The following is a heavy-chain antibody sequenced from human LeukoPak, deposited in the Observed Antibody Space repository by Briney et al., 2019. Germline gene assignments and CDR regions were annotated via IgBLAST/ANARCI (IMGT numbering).Heavy chain of an antibody. D-gene: IGHD1-7*01. CDR3: VRKLVELLDY. J-gene: IGHJ4*02. CDR1: GLIFSNNI. Sequence: GGSLRLSCAAFGLIFSNNIMSWFRQAPGKGVVYVSVIYSGGTTYYADSVNGRFTITRDTSKNTLYLQMNSLRVEDRAGYYCVRKLVELLDYWGQGTLVTVSS. V-gene: IGHV3-66*02. CDR2: IYSGGTT.